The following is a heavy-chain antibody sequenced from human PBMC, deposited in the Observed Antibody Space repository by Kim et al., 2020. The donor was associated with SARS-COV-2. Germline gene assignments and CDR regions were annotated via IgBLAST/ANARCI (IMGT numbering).Heavy chain of an antibody. Sequence: SETLSLTCAVYGGSFSGYYWSWIRQPPGKGLEWIGEINHSGSTNYNPSLKSRVTISVDTSKNQFSLKLSSVTAADTAVYYCAREDKATVTTLDYWGQGTLVTVSS. D-gene: IGHD4-17*01. CDR3: AREDKATVTTLDY. V-gene: IGHV4-34*01. CDR1: GGSFSGYY. J-gene: IGHJ4*02. CDR2: INHSGST.